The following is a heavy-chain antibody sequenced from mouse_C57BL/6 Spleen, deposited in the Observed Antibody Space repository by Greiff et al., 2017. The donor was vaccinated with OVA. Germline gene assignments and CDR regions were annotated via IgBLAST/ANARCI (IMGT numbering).Heavy chain of an antibody. CDR1: GFSFTSYG. V-gene: IGHV2-3*01. CDR2: IWGDGST. D-gene: IGHD2-12*01. CDR3: ARMGTTPD. J-gene: IGHJ3*01. Sequence: VQLQQSGPGLVAPSQSLSITCTVSGFSFTSYGVSWVRQPPGRGLEWLGVIWGDGSTHYHSAPISRLSSSKDNSKSQVFLKLNSQQTEDTATDYCARMGTTPDWGQGTLVTVSA.